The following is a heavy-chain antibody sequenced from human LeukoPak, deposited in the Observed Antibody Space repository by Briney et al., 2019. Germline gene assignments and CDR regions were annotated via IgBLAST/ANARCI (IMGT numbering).Heavy chain of an antibody. CDR3: ARGSPTDYPPIQYGDYVVNY. V-gene: IGHV7-4-1*01. Sequence: ASVKVPCKASGYTFTSYAMNWVRQAPGQGLEWMGWINTNTGNPTYAQGFTGRFVFSLDTSVSTAYLQICSLKAEDTAVYYCARGSPTDYPPIQYGDYVVNYWGQGTLVTVSS. J-gene: IGHJ4*02. CDR1: GYTFTSYA. D-gene: IGHD4-17*01. CDR2: INTNTGNP.